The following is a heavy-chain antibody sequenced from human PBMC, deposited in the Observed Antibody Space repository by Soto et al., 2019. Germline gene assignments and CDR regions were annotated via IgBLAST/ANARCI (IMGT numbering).Heavy chain of an antibody. CDR1: GYTFTSYG. D-gene: IGHD6-19*01. J-gene: IGHJ4*02. CDR3: ASPGYSSGWYGEEGFDY. Sequence: ASVKVSCKASGYTFTSYGISWVRQAPGQGLEWMGWISAYNGNTNYAQKLQGRVTKTTDTSTSTAYMELRSLRSDDTAVYYCASPGYSSGWYGEEGFDYWGQGTLVTVSS. CDR2: ISAYNGNT. V-gene: IGHV1-18*01.